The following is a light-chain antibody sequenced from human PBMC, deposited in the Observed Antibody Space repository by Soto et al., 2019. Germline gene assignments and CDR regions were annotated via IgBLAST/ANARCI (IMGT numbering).Light chain of an antibody. CDR2: STS. Sequence: VLTQSPATLSVSPGERVTLSRRASQSVSSLLAWYQQKPGQAPRLLIYSTSTRATGIPARFSGSGSGTEFTLTISSLQSEDFAIYYCQQYHYWPYTFGQGTKVDIK. CDR3: QQYHYWPYT. CDR1: QSVSSL. J-gene: IGKJ2*01. V-gene: IGKV3-15*01.